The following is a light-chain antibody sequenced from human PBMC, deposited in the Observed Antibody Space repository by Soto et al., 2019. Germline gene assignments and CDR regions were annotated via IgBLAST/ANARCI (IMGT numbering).Light chain of an antibody. CDR2: EAS. CDR1: QTISSW. Sequence: DIQMPQSPSTLSGSVGDRVTITCRASQTISSWLAWYQQKPGKAPNLLIYEASSLESGVPSRFSGSGSGTEFTLTISSLQTDDFASYYCQQYKSYPYTFGQGTKVDIK. CDR3: QQYKSYPYT. V-gene: IGKV1-5*03. J-gene: IGKJ2*01.